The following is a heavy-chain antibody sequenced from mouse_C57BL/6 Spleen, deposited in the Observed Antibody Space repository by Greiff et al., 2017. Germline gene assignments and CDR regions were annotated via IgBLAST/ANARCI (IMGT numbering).Heavy chain of an antibody. V-gene: IGHV1-82*01. CDR2: IYPGDGDT. Sequence: VQLMESGPELVKPGASVKISCKASGYAFSSSWMNWVKQRPGKGLEWIGRIYPGDGDTNYNGNFKGKATLTADKSTSTAYMQLSSLTSDDSAVYFCARRTGTYYYAMDYWGQGTSVTVSS. D-gene: IGHD4-1*01. J-gene: IGHJ4*01. CDR3: ARRTGTYYYAMDY. CDR1: GYAFSSSW.